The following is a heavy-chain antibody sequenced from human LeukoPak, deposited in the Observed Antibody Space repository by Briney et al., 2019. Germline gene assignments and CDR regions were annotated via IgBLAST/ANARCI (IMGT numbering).Heavy chain of an antibody. CDR3: ARDYGSGTIRPKMLTI. V-gene: IGHV4-39*02. CDR2: ISYSGST. CDR1: GGSISSSSYY. D-gene: IGHD3-10*01. J-gene: IGHJ4*02. Sequence: PSETLSLTCTVSGGSISSSSYYWGWIRQPPGKGLEWIGSISYSGSTYYNPSLKSRVTISVDTSKNQFSLKLSSVTAADTALYYCARDYGSGTIRPKMLTIWGQGALVTVSS.